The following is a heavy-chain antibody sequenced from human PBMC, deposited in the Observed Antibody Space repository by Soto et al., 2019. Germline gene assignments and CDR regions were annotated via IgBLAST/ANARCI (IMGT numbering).Heavy chain of an antibody. CDR2: IYYSGST. D-gene: IGHD2-21*02. CDR1: GGSISSSSYY. V-gene: IGHV4-39*01. CDR3: ARLGALKEVTASHHIDY. J-gene: IGHJ4*02. Sequence: SETLSLTCTVSGGSISSSSYYWGWIRQPPGKGLEWIGSIYYSGSTYYNPSLKSRVTISVDTSKNQFSLKLSSVTAADTAVYYCARLGALKEVTASHHIDYWGQGTLVTVSS.